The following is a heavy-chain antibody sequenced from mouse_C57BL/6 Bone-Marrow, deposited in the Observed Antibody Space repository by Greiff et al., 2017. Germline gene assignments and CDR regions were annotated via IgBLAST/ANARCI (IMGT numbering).Heavy chain of an antibody. V-gene: IGHV1-72*01. CDR1: GYTFTSYW. Sequence: QVQLQQSGAELVKPGASVKLSCKASGYTFTSYWMHWVKQRPGRGLEWIGRIDPNSGGTKYNEKFKSKATLTVDKPSSTAYMQLSSLTSEDSAVYYCARERAFFFDGYFFDYWGQGTTLTVSS. CDR2: IDPNSGGT. CDR3: ARERAFFFDGYFFDY. D-gene: IGHD2-3*01. J-gene: IGHJ2*01.